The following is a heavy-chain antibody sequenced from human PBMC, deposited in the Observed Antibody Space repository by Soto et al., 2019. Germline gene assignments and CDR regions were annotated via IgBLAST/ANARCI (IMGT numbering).Heavy chain of an antibody. Sequence: QLQLQESGSGLVKPSQTLSLTCAVSGGSISSGGYSWSWIRQPPGKGLEWIGYIYHSGSTYYNPSLKRRVTISVDRSNNQFSLTLSSVTAADTAVYFCASGGASYDSSGYPSLYYFDYCGQGTLVTVSS. CDR2: IYHSGST. CDR3: ASGGASYDSSGYPSLYYFDY. D-gene: IGHD3-22*01. J-gene: IGHJ4*02. V-gene: IGHV4-30-2*01. CDR1: GGSISSGGYS.